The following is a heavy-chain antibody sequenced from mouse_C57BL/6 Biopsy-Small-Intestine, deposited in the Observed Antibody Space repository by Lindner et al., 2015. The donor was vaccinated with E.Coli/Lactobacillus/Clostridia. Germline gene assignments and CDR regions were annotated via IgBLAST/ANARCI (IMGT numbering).Heavy chain of an antibody. Sequence: VKVSCKASGYSFTSYDIHWVRQAPGQGLEWMGNINPHTGNPTYAQGFTGRFVFSLDTSVTTAYLQITSLKPEDTAVYFCARAIRGITRYWGQGTLVTVSS. J-gene: IGHJ4*01. D-gene: IGHD1-3*01. CDR2: INPHTGNP. CDR3: ARAIRGITRY. V-gene: IGHV9-3-1*01. CDR1: GYSFTSYD.